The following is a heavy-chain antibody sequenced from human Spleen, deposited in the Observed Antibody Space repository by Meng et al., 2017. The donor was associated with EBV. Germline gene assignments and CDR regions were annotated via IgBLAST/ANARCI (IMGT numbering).Heavy chain of an antibody. J-gene: IGHJ4*02. CDR2: TYYRSKWFH. V-gene: IGHV6-1*01. CDR3: AFGGGGYGSVGYNY. D-gene: IGHD5-12*01. Sequence: QVQLQQSGLGLVRPSQTLSLTCAISGDSVSSKRAAWNWIRQSPSRGLEWLGRTYYRSKWFHDYAISVKGRITINPDTSNNQFSLQLNSMTPEDTAVYYCAFGGGGYGSVGYNYWGQGILVTVSS. CDR1: GDSVSSKRAA.